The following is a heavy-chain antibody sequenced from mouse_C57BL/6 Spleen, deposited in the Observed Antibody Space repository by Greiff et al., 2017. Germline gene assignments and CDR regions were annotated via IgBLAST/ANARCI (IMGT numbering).Heavy chain of an antibody. V-gene: IGHV1-47*01. D-gene: IGHD2-5*01. CDR2: FHPYNDDT. J-gene: IGHJ4*01. CDR1: GYTFTTYP. CDR3: ARRYYSNYYAMDY. Sequence: QVQLQQSGAELVKPGASVKMSCKASGYTFTTYPIEWMKQNHGKSLEWIGNFHPYNDDTKYNEKFKGKATLTVETSSSTVYLELSRLTSDDSAVYYCARRYYSNYYAMDYRGQRTTVTVS.